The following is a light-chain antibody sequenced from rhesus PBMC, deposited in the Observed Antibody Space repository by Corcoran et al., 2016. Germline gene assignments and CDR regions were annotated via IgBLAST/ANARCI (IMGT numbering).Light chain of an antibody. CDR1: SSDIGGYNR. J-gene: IGLJ1*01. CDR2: EVN. V-gene: IGLV2-13*03. Sequence: QAAPSQSPSVSGSPGQSVTISCTGTSSDIGGYNRVSWYQQHPGKAPKLMIYEVNKRPSGVSDRFSGSKSGNTASLTISGLQAEDEADYYCNSVGDTVTYLFGTGTRLTVL. CDR3: NSVGDTVTYL.